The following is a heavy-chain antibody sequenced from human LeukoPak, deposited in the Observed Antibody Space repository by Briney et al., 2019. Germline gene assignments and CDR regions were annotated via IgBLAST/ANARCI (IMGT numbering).Heavy chain of an antibody. V-gene: IGHV4-39*01. CDR2: IYYSGST. CDR3: ARRDSSGVVPRWDY. Sequence: SETLSLTCTVSGGSIISSSYYWGWIRQPPGKGLAWIGSIYYSGSTYYNPSLKSRVTISVDTSKNQFSLKLSSVTAADTAVYYCARRDSSGVVPRWDYWGQGTLVTVSS. CDR1: GGSIISSSYY. D-gene: IGHD6-25*01. J-gene: IGHJ4*02.